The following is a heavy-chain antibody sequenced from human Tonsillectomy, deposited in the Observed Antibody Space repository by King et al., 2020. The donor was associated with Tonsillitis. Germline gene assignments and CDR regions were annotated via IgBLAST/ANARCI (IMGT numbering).Heavy chain of an antibody. CDR1: GGSISSYY. CDR3: ARDQNYYDSSGYYRGGFDY. V-gene: IGHV4-59*01. J-gene: IGHJ4*02. CDR2: IYYSGST. D-gene: IGHD3-22*01. Sequence: VQLQESGPGLVKPSETLSLTCTVSGGSISSYYWSWIRQPPGKGLEGIGCIYYSGSTNYNPSLKSRVTISVDTSKNQFSLKLSSVTAADTAVYYCARDQNYYDSSGYYRGGFDYWGQGTLVTVSS.